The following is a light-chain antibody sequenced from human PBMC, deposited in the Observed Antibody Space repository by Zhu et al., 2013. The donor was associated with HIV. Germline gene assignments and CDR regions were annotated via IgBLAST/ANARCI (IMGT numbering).Light chain of an antibody. CDR1: QSVSSN. CDR2: GAS. CDR3: QQYGSSPPT. J-gene: IGKJ1*01. V-gene: IGKV3-15*01. Sequence: EIVMTQSPATLSVSPGERATLSCRASQSVSSNLAWYQQKPGQAPRLLIYGASTRATGIPARFSGSGSGTDFTLTISSLEPEDFAVYCCQQYGSSPPTFGQGTKVEIK.